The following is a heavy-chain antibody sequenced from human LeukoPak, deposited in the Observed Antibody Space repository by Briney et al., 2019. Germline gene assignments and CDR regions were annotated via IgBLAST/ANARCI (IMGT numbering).Heavy chain of an antibody. J-gene: IGHJ5*02. CDR2: ISNSGST. V-gene: IGHV4-31*03. CDR3: ARGWQQLANWFDP. D-gene: IGHD6-13*01. CDR1: GGSISSGNYY. Sequence: SETLSLTCTVSGGSISSGNYYWSWIRQHPGKGLEWIGYISNSGSTYYNPSLKSRVTISLDTSNNQFSLKLTSVTAVDTAVYYCARGWQQLANWFDPWGQGALVTVSS.